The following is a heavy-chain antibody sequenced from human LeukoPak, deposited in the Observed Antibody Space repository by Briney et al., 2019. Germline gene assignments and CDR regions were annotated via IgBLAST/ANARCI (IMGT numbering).Heavy chain of an antibody. CDR1: GYTFTGYY. CDR2: INPNSGGT. CDR3: ARDRDYYGSGSYIVGFDP. D-gene: IGHD3-10*01. J-gene: IGHJ5*02. Sequence: ASVKVSCKASGYTFTGYYMHWVRQAPGQGLEWMGRINPNSGGTNYAQKFQGRVTITEDTSTSTAYMELRSLRSDDTAVYYCARDRDYYGSGSYIVGFDPWGQGTLVTVSS. V-gene: IGHV1-2*06.